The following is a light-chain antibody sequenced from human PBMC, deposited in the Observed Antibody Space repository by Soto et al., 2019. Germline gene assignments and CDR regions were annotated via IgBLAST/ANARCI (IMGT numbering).Light chain of an antibody. CDR3: ETWDSRPWV. V-gene: IGLV4-60*02. J-gene: IGLJ3*02. Sequence: PVLTQSSSASASLGSSVKLTCTLSSGHSTYIIAWHQQQPGKAPRYLMKVEGSGSYNKGSGVPDRFSGSSSGADRYLTISNLQFEDEADYYCETWDSRPWVFGGGTKLTVL. CDR2: VEGSGSY. CDR1: SGHSTYI.